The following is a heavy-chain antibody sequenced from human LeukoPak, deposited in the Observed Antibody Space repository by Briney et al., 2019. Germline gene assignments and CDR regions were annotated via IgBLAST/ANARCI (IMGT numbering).Heavy chain of an antibody. CDR3: AKERLDYYDSSGERYFQH. Sequence: PGGSLRLSCAASGFTFDDYAMHWVRQAPGKGLEWVSAISGGGGSTYYADSVKGRFTISRDNSRNTLYLQMNSLRAEDTAVYYCAKERLDYYDSSGERYFQHWGQGTLVTVSS. V-gene: IGHV3-23*01. J-gene: IGHJ1*01. D-gene: IGHD3-22*01. CDR2: ISGGGGST. CDR1: GFTFDDYA.